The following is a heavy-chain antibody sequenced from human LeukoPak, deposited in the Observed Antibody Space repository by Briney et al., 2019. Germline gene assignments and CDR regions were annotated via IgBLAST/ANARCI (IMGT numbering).Heavy chain of an antibody. CDR3: ARDRTLFVQQLRHNWFDP. Sequence: GGSLRLSCAASGFIFSSYGMHWVRQAPGKGLEWVAVILYDGSNEYYADSVKGRFTISRNNAKNSLYLQMNSLRAEDTAVYYCARDRTLFVQQLRHNWFDPWGQGTLVTVSS. CDR1: GFIFSSYG. V-gene: IGHV3-30*03. CDR2: ILYDGSNE. D-gene: IGHD6-13*01. J-gene: IGHJ5*02.